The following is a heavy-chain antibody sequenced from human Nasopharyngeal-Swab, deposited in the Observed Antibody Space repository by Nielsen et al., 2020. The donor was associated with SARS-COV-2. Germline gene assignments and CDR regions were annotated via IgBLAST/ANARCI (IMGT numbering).Heavy chain of an antibody. CDR2: ISSSSAYI. CDR1: GFTFNTYS. J-gene: IGHJ6*02. Sequence: GGSLRLSCAASGFTFNTYSMNWVRQAPGKGLEWVSSISSSSAYIYYADSVKGRFTISRGNAKNSLYLQMNSLRAEDTAVYYCARAGGAYCGGDCYYYYGMDVWGQGTTVTVSS. D-gene: IGHD2-21*02. CDR3: ARAGGAYCGGDCYYYYGMDV. V-gene: IGHV3-21*01.